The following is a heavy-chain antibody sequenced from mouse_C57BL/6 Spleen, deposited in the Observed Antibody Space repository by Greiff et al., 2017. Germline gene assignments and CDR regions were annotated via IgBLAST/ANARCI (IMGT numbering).Heavy chain of an antibody. Sequence: VQLQQSGAELVRPGSSVKLSCKASGYTFTSYWMHWVKQRPIQGLEWIGNIDPSDSETHYNQKFKDKATLTVDKSSSTAYMQLSSLTSEDSAVYYCARYDYDDGAWFAYWGQGTLVTVSA. J-gene: IGHJ3*01. CDR1: GYTFTSYW. CDR2: IDPSDSET. CDR3: ARYDYDDGAWFAY. D-gene: IGHD2-4*01. V-gene: IGHV1-52*01.